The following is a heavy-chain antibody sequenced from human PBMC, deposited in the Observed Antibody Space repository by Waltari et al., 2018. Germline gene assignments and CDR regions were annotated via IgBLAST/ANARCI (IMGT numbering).Heavy chain of an antibody. Sequence: QVQLQDSGPGLVKPSETLSLTCSVSGGSISNYYWNWIRQPPGRGLEWIRYIYYSGSTNDNPSLKSRVTIAVDTAKTQFSLRLSSVTAADTAVYYCARDRWDYGGNSVNWYFDLWGRGTLVTVSS. CDR1: GGSISNYY. V-gene: IGHV4-59*01. J-gene: IGHJ2*01. D-gene: IGHD2-21*02. CDR2: IYYSGST. CDR3: ARDRWDYGGNSVNWYFDL.